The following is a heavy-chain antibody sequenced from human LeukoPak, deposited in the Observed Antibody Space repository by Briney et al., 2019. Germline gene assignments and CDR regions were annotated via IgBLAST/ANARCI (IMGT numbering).Heavy chain of an antibody. Sequence: GASVKVSCKASGYTFTSYDINWVRQATGQGLEWMGWMNPNSGNTGYAQKFQGRVTMTRNTPISTAYMELSSLRSEDTAVYYCARTWIQLWPLAYWGQGTLVTVSS. D-gene: IGHD5-18*01. CDR2: MNPNSGNT. V-gene: IGHV1-8*01. J-gene: IGHJ4*02. CDR3: ARTWIQLWPLAY. CDR1: GYTFTSYD.